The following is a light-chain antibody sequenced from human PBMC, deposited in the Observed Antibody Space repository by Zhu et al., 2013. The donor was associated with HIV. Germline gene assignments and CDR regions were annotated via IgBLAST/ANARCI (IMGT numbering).Light chain of an antibody. Sequence: EIVLTQSPGTLSLSPGDRATLSCRASRSFSSTYLAWYQQKPGQAPRLLIYGGSSRATDIPDRFSGSGSGTDFTLTISRLEPEDSAVYYCQQYDSSSGGSFGLGTRLEIK. V-gene: IGKV3-20*01. CDR1: RSFSSTY. CDR2: GGS. J-gene: IGKJ2*04. CDR3: QQYDSSSGGS.